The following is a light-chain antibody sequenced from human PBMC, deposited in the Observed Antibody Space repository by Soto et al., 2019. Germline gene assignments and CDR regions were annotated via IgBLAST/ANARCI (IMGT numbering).Light chain of an antibody. CDR1: SSDVGGYNY. CDR3: SSYASTNTVI. CDR2: DVS. J-gene: IGLJ2*01. Sequence: QSALTQPASVSGSPGQSITISCTGTSSDVGGYNYVSWYQQYPDKAPKLMIYDVSNRPSGVSNRFSGSKSGNTASLTIAGLQAEDEADYHCSSYASTNTVIFGGGTKLTVL. V-gene: IGLV2-14*03.